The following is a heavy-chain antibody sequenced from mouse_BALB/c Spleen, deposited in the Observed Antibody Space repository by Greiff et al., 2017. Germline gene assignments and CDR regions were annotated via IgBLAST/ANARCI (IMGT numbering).Heavy chain of an antibody. CDR1: GFNIKDTY. V-gene: IGHV14-3*02. Sequence: VHVKQSGAELVKPGASVKLSCTASGFNIKDTYMHWVKQRPEQGLEWIGRIDPANGNTKYDPKFQGKATITADTSSNTAYLQLSSLTSEDTAVYYCARDRVYAMDYWGQGTSVTVSS. CDR2: IDPANGNT. CDR3: ARDRVYAMDY. J-gene: IGHJ4*01.